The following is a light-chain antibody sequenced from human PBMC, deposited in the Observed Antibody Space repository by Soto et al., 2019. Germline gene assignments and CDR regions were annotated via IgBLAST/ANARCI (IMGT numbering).Light chain of an antibody. CDR3: SSYTRSRTYV. CDR2: EVS. CDR1: SSDVGGYNY. J-gene: IGLJ1*01. V-gene: IGLV2-14*01. Sequence: QSALTQPASVSGSPGQSITISCTGTSSDVGGYNYVSWYQQHPGKAPKLMIYEVSNRPSGVSNRFSGSKSGNTASLTISGLQAEDEADYYCSSYTRSRTYVFGTGNKVTVL.